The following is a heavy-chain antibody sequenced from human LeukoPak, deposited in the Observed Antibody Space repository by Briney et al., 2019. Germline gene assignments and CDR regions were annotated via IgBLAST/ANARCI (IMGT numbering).Heavy chain of an antibody. D-gene: IGHD6-13*01. V-gene: IGHV3-66*01. Sequence: GGSLRLSWSISGFTVISTYMRCVRQAPGKGLEWVSDIYRGGSTYYGDSVKGRFTISRDNSKNTLYLKWNSLRARDRAVFYCARVRSASSRWYGVYYYGMDVWGQGTTVTVSS. J-gene: IGHJ6*02. CDR3: ARVRSASSRWYGVYYYGMDV. CDR2: IYRGGST. CDR1: GFTVISTY.